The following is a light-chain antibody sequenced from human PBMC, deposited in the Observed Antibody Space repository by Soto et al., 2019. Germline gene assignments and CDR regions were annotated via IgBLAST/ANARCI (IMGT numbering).Light chain of an antibody. Sequence: SLLTQPPSVSGAPGQRVTISFTGSSSNNGAGYDVHWYHQLPGTAPKLLIYGNSNRPSGVPDRFSGSKSGTSASLAITGLQAEDEADYYCQSYDSSLSAYFGTGTKVTVL. CDR3: QSYDSSLSAY. CDR2: GNS. J-gene: IGLJ1*01. CDR1: SSNNGAGYD. V-gene: IGLV1-40*01.